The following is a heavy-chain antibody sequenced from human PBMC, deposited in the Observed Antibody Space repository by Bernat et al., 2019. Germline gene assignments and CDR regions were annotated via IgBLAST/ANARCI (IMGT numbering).Heavy chain of an antibody. D-gene: IGHD4-17*01. CDR2: ISYDGSNK. J-gene: IGHJ6*03. CDR3: ARDPRGDSYYYYYMDV. V-gene: IGHV3-30*01. Sequence: QVQLVESGGGVVQPGRSLRLSCAASGFTFSSYAMHWVRQAPGKGLEWVAVISYDGSNKYYADSVKGRFTISRDNSKNTLYLQMNSLRAEDTAVYYCARDPRGDSYYYYYMDVWGKGTTVTVSS. CDR1: GFTFSSYA.